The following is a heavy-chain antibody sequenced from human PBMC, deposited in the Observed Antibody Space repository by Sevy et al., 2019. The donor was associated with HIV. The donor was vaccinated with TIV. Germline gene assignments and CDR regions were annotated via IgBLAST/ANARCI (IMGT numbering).Heavy chain of an antibody. V-gene: IGHV3-7*01. CDR3: ARGANNLYN. CDR2: IKADGSET. J-gene: IGHJ4*02. D-gene: IGHD3-10*01. CDR1: GFTFSRDW. Sequence: GGSLRLSCAASGFTFSRDWMTWVRQAPGKGLEGVAKIKADGSETYSVDSVKGRFSISRDNAKNARYLQMNSLRAEDTAVYYCARGANNLYNWGQGTLVTVSS.